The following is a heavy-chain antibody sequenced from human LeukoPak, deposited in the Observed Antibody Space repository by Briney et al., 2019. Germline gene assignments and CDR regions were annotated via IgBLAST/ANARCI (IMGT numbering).Heavy chain of an antibody. CDR3: TRGAGWLIDY. V-gene: IGHV4-61*08. CDR2: IYYSGST. Sequence: SQTLSLTCTVSGGSISSGDYYWSWIRQPPGKGLEWIGYIYYSGSTNYNPSLKSRVTISVDTSKNQFSLKLNSLTTADTAVYYCTRGAGWLIDYWGQGILVTVSS. CDR1: GGSISSGDYY. J-gene: IGHJ4*02. D-gene: IGHD3-16*01.